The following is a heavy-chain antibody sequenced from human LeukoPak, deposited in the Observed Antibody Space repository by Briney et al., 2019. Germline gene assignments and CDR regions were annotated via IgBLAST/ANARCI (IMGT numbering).Heavy chain of an antibody. CDR1: GGSISSSSYY. J-gene: IGHJ4*02. CDR2: IYYSGST. CDR3: ARAINYDFRSGYLYYFDY. Sequence: PSETLSLTCTVSGGSISSSSYYWGWIRQPPGKGLEWIGSIYYSGSTYYNPSLKSRVTISVDTSKNQFSLKLSSVTAADTAVYYCARAINYDFRSGYLYYFDYWGQGTLVTVSS. V-gene: IGHV4-39*01. D-gene: IGHD3-3*01.